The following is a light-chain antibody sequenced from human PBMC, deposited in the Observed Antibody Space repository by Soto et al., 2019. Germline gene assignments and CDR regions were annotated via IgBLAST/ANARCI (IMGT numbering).Light chain of an antibody. CDR1: GSDVGGYDY. CDR3: SSYTSSSTYV. CDR2: EVT. J-gene: IGLJ1*01. V-gene: IGLV2-14*01. Sequence: QSALAQPASVSGSPGQSITISCTGTGSDVGGYDYVSWYQHHPGKAPKVMIYEVTNRPSGVSNRFSGSKSGNTASLTISGLLAEDEAVYYCSSYTSSSTYVFGTGTKVTVL.